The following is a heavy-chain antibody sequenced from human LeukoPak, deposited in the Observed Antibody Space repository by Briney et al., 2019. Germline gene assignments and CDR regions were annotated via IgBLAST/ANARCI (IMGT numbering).Heavy chain of an antibody. J-gene: IGHJ4*02. Sequence: GGSLRLSCAASGFTFSNYVMTWVRQAPGKGLEWVSAIGIDVRDSDYADSVKGRFTISRDNSRNTVYLQMNSLRAEDTGLYYCTRRVGGTPDYWGLGALVTVSS. V-gene: IGHV3-23*01. D-gene: IGHD1-26*01. CDR1: GFTFSNYV. CDR3: TRRVGGTPDY. CDR2: IGIDVRDS.